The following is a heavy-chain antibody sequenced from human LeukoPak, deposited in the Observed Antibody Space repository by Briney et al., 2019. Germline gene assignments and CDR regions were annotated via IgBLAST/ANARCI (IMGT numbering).Heavy chain of an antibody. V-gene: IGHV3-15*01. Sequence: GGSLRLSCAVSGLTFKDAWIGWVRQAPGKGLEWVGRVLSEGSGGTVHYAASVRGRFTISRDDSRHAIFLQMNGLKTEDTGVYYCTHVGAAPWRLTSWGQGTLVTVSS. CDR1: GLTFKDAW. D-gene: IGHD1-26*01. J-gene: IGHJ4*01. CDR2: VLSEGSGGTV. CDR3: THVGAAPWRLTS.